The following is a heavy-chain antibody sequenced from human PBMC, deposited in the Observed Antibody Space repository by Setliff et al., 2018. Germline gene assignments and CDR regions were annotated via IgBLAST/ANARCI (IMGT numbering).Heavy chain of an antibody. CDR2: ISGSSGDA. D-gene: IGHD2-8*01. CDR1: HYTFINYG. J-gene: IGHJ6*02. V-gene: IGHV1-18*01. Sequence: ASLKVSCKASHYTFINYGMSWVRQIPGHGLEWMGWISGSSGDASYAQKFQGRVIITLDTLTTTAYMELRSLRSDDTAVYYCARDSRIRFTKEEGGAYYYGMDVWGQGTTVTVSS. CDR3: ARDSRIRFTKEEGGAYYYGMDV.